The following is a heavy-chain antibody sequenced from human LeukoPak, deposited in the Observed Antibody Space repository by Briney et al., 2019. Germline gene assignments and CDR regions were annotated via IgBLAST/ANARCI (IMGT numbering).Heavy chain of an antibody. CDR3: ARGGYYTLEYYYYMEV. CDR1: GGSISGYY. V-gene: IGHV4-59*01. Sequence: PSETLSLTCTVSGGSISGYYWSWIRQPPGKGLEWIGYIYYSGGTNYNPSLQSRVVMSVDTSKNQFSLNLSSVTAADTAVYYCARGGYYTLEYYYYMEVWGKGSTVTISS. D-gene: IGHD3-3*01. J-gene: IGHJ6*03. CDR2: IYYSGGT.